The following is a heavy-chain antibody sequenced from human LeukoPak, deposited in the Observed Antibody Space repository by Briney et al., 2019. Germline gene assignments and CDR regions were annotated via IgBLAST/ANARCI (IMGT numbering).Heavy chain of an antibody. V-gene: IGHV4-34*01. CDR1: GGSFSGYY. CDR3: ARGPSRIAAAGRQKHYFDY. Sequence: SETLSLTSAVYGGSFSGYYWSWIRQPPGKGLEWIGEINHSGSTNYNPSLKSRVTISVDTSKNQFSLKLSSVTAADTAVYYCARGPSRIAAAGRQKHYFDYWGQGTLVTVSS. J-gene: IGHJ4*02. CDR2: INHSGST. D-gene: IGHD6-13*01.